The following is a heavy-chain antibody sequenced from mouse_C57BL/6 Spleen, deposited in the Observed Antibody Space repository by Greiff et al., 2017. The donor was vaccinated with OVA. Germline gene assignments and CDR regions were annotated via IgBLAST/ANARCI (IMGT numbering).Heavy chain of an antibody. CDR2: ISNGGGST. D-gene: IGHD1-1*01. CDR3: ARQIYYYGSSYGGSYAMDY. V-gene: IGHV5-12*01. CDR1: GFTFSDYY. J-gene: IGHJ4*01. Sequence: DVKLVESGGGLVQPGGSLKLSCAASGFTFSDYYMYWVRQTPEKRLEWVAYISNGGGSTYYPDTVKGRFTISRDNAKNTLYLQMSRLKSEDTAMYYCARQIYYYGSSYGGSYAMDYWGQGTSVTVSS.